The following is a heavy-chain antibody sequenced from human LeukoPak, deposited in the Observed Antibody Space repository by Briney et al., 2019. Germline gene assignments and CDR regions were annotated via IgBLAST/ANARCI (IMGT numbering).Heavy chain of an antibody. J-gene: IGHJ4*02. Sequence: SETLSLTCTVSGGSISRSSYYWGWIRQPPGKGLEWIGSIYYGGSTYYNPSLKSRVTISVDTSKNQFSLKLGSVTAADTAVYYCARWTYYYDSSGPRADYWGQGTLVTVSS. D-gene: IGHD3-22*01. CDR1: GGSISRSSYY. CDR3: ARWTYYYDSSGPRADY. CDR2: IYYGGST. V-gene: IGHV4-39*07.